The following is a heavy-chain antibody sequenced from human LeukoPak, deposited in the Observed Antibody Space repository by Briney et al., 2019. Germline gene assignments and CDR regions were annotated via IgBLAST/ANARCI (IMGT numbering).Heavy chain of an antibody. CDR2: INHSGST. Sequence: PSETLSLTCAVYGGSFSGYYWSWIRQPPGKGLEWIGEINHSGSTNYNPSLKSRVTISVDTSKNQFSLKLSSVTAAGTAVYYCARVRYCSSTSCPYYFDYWGQGTLVTVSS. V-gene: IGHV4-34*01. D-gene: IGHD2-2*01. CDR3: ARVRYCSSTSCPYYFDY. J-gene: IGHJ4*02. CDR1: GGSFSGYY.